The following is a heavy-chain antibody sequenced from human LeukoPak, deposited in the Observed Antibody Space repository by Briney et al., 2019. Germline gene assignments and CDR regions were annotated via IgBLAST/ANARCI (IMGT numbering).Heavy chain of an antibody. Sequence: GGSLRLSCAASGFTFSSYAMHWVRQAPGKGLEWVAVISYHGSNKYYTDSVKGRFTISRDNSKNTLYLQMNSLRAEDTAVYYCARDLGQYYDTSDNWFDPWGQGTLVTVSS. V-gene: IGHV3-30*04. CDR2: ISYHGSNK. J-gene: IGHJ5*02. CDR3: ARDLGQYYDTSDNWFDP. CDR1: GFTFSSYA. D-gene: IGHD3-22*01.